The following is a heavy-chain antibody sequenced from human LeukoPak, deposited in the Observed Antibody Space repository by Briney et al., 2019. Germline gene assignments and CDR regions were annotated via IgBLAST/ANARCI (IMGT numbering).Heavy chain of an antibody. J-gene: IGHJ4*02. CDR3: ARKPSIAAARLGYFDY. CDR1: GGSFSGYY. V-gene: IGHV4-34*01. CDR2: INHSGST. D-gene: IGHD6-13*01. Sequence: SETLSLTCAVYGGSFSGYYWSRIRQPPGKGLEWIGEINHSGSTNYNPSLKSRVTISVDTSKNQFSLKLSSVTAADTAVYYCARKPSIAAARLGYFDYWGQGTLVTVSS.